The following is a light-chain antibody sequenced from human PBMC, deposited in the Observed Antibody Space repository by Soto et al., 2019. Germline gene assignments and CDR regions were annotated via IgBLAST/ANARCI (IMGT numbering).Light chain of an antibody. CDR2: WAS. CDR3: HEYYSVPLT. CDR1: QSLLYNSNNQNY. J-gene: IGKJ4*01. Sequence: DIVMTQSPDSLAVSLGERATINCKSSQSLLYNSNNQNYLAWYQQEPGQPPKLLIYWASTRESGVPDRFSGSGSGTDFTLTISNLQAEEVAVYYCHEYYSVPLTFGGGTKVEIK. V-gene: IGKV4-1*01.